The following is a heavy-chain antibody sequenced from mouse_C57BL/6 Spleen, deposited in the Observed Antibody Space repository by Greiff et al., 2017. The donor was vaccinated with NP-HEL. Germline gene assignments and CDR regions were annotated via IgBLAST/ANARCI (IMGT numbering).Heavy chain of an antibody. CDR3: VRDRYYGSSYVFAY. Sequence: EVQRVESGGGLVQPKGSLKLSCAASGFTFNTYAMHWVRQAPGKGLEWVARIRSKSSNYATYYADSVKDRFTISRDDSQSMLYLQMNNLKTEDTAMYYCVRDRYYGSSYVFAYWGQGTLVTVSA. J-gene: IGHJ3*01. D-gene: IGHD1-1*01. V-gene: IGHV10-3*01. CDR1: GFTFNTYA. CDR2: IRSKSSNYAT.